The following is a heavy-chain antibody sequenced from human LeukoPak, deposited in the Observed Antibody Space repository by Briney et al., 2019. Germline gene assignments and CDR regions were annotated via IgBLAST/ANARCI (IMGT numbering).Heavy chain of an antibody. V-gene: IGHV4-38-2*02. Sequence: PSETLSLTCTVSGYSISSGYYWGWIRQPPGKGLEWIGSIYHSGSTYYNPSLKSRVTISVDTSKNQFSLKLSSVTAADTAVYYCARPLLGYCSGGSCYSEGWFDPWGQGTLVTVSS. J-gene: IGHJ5*02. CDR1: GYSISSGYY. D-gene: IGHD2-15*01. CDR3: ARPLLGYCSGGSCYSEGWFDP. CDR2: IYHSGST.